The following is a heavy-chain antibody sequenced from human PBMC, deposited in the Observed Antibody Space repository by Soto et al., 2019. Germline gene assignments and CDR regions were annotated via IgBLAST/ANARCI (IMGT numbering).Heavy chain of an antibody. CDR2: ISAYNGNT. D-gene: IGHD3-22*01. Sequence: ASVKVSCKASGYTFTSYGISWVRQAPGQGLEWMGWISAYNGNTNYAQKLQGRVTMTTDTSTSTAYMELRSLRSDDTAVYYCARVRRITMIVVVIDYWGQGTLVTVSS. CDR3: ARVRRITMIVVVIDY. V-gene: IGHV1-18*01. CDR1: GYTFTSYG. J-gene: IGHJ4*02.